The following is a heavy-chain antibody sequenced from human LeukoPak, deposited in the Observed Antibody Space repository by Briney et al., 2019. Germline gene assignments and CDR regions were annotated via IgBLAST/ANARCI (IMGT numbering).Heavy chain of an antibody. D-gene: IGHD2-2*01. V-gene: IGHV3-11*04. CDR1: GFTFTDNY. J-gene: IGHJ3*02. Sequence: GGSLRLSCESSGFTFTDNYMSWIRQAPGKGLEWLSYISSSGITIYYADSVRGRFTISRDNAKNSLYLQMSSLRAEDTAVYYCARDHCSSTTCYEDAFDIWGQGTMVTVSS. CDR2: ISSSGITI. CDR3: ARDHCSSTTCYEDAFDI.